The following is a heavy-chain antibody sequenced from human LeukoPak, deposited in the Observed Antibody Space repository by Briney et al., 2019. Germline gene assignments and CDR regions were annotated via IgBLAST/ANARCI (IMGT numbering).Heavy chain of an antibody. Sequence: SVKVSCKASGGTFSSYAISWVRQAPGQGLGWMGGIIPIFGTANYAQKFQGRVTITADESTSTAYMELSSLRSEDTAVYYCARDGYGGNSGGRDYWGQGTLVTVSS. CDR2: IIPIFGTA. J-gene: IGHJ4*02. D-gene: IGHD4-23*01. CDR1: GGTFSSYA. CDR3: ARDGYGGNSGGRDY. V-gene: IGHV1-69*13.